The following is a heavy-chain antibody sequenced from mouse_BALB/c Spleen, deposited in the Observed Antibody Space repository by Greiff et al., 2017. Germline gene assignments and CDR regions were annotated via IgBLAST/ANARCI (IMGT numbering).Heavy chain of an antibody. CDR3: ANLYEGYYVFAY. Sequence: EVMLVESGGGLVKPGGSLKLSCAASGFTFSSYAMSWVRQSPEKRLEWVAEISSGGSYTYYPDTVTGRFTISRDNAKNTLYLEMSSLRSEDTAMYYCANLYEGYYVFAYWGQGTLVTVSA. CDR2: ISSGGSYT. J-gene: IGHJ3*01. D-gene: IGHD2-3*01. V-gene: IGHV5-9-4*01. CDR1: GFTFSSYA.